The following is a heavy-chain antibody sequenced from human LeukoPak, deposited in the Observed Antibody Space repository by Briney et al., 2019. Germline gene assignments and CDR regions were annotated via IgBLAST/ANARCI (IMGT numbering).Heavy chain of an antibody. CDR2: IYYSGST. CDR3: ARARSRGAKGYYYGMDV. CDR1: GGSISSSSYY. J-gene: IGHJ6*02. Sequence: SETLSLTCTVSGGSISSSSYYWGWIRQPPGKGLEWIGSIYYSGSTYYNPSLKSRVTISVDTSKNQFSLKLSSVTAADTAVYYCARARSRGAKGYYYGMDVWGQGTTVTVSS. V-gene: IGHV4-39*07. D-gene: IGHD3-10*01.